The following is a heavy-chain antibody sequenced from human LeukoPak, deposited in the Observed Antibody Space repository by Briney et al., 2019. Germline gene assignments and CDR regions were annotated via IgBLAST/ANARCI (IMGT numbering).Heavy chain of an antibody. Sequence: GGSLRLSCAASGFSFSDYWMTWVRQAPGKGLEWVAHIKQDGSEKYYVDSIKGRFAISRDNAKNLVYLQMNSLRAEDTAVYYCARGWNYAFRFDYWGQGTLVTVSS. CDR3: ARGWNYAFRFDY. D-gene: IGHD1-7*01. V-gene: IGHV3-7*01. CDR2: IKQDGSEK. CDR1: GFSFSDYW. J-gene: IGHJ4*02.